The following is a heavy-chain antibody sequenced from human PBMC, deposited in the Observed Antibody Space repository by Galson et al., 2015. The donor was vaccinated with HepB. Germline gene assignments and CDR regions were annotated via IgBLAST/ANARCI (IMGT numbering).Heavy chain of an antibody. D-gene: IGHD6-6*01. V-gene: IGHV1-18*01. CDR1: GYTFTRFG. CDR3: ARARYSSSPPDY. Sequence: SVKVPCKASGYTFTRFGISWVRQAPGQGLEWMGWISTYNVNTNYAQKFQGRVTMTTDTSTSTAYMELRSLRSDDTAVYYCARARYSSSPPDYWGQGTLVTVSS. CDR2: ISTYNVNT. J-gene: IGHJ4*02.